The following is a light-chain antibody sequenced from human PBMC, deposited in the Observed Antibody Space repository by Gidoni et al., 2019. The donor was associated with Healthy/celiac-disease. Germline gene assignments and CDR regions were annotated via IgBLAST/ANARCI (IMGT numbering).Light chain of an antibody. CDR1: QSVSSY. CDR3: QQRSNWPGT. CDR2: DAS. J-gene: IGKJ1*01. V-gene: IGKV3-11*01. Sequence: EIVLTQSPATLSLSPGERATLSCRSSQSVSSYLAWYQQKPGQAPSLLIYDASNRATGIPARFSGSGSGTDFTLTISSLEPEDFAVYYCQQRSNWPGTFXXXTKVEIK.